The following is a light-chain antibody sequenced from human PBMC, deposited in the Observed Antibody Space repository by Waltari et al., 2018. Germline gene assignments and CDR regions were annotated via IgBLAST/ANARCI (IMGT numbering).Light chain of an antibody. CDR1: QTILCNSNNKNY. CDR2: WAS. CDR3: QQYFTTLT. Sequence: DIVMTQSPDSLAVSLGERASINCTSSQTILCNSNNKNYLAWYQQKPGQPPKLLIYWASTRQSGVPDRFSGSGSGTDFTLTISSLQAGDVAVYYCQQYFTTLTFGGGTKVEIK. J-gene: IGKJ4*01. V-gene: IGKV4-1*01.